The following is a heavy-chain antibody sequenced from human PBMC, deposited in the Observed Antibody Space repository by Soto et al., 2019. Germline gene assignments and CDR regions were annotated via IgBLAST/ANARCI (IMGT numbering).Heavy chain of an antibody. CDR3: AMAQITAQYYFDY. CDR2: IYSGGST. CDR1: GFTVTSNY. D-gene: IGHD6-6*01. V-gene: IGHV3-53*01. Sequence: GGSLRLSCAASGFTVTSNYMSWVRQAPGKGLEWVSVIYSGGSTYYADSVKGRFTISRDNSKNTLYLQMNSLRAVDTAVYYCAMAQITAQYYFDYWGQGALVTVSS. J-gene: IGHJ4*02.